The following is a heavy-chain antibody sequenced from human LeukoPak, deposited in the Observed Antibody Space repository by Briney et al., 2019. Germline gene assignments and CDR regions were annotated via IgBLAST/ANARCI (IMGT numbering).Heavy chain of an antibody. V-gene: IGHV1-69*13. Sequence: ASVKVSCKASGGTFSSYAISWVRQAPGQGLEWMGGIIPIFGTANYAQKFQGRVTITADESTSTAYMELSSLRSEDTAVYYCARDDCSSTSCYFFNYYYYGMDVWGQGTTVTVSS. D-gene: IGHD2-2*01. J-gene: IGHJ6*02. CDR3: ARDDCSSTSCYFFNYYYYGMDV. CDR2: IIPIFGTA. CDR1: GGTFSSYA.